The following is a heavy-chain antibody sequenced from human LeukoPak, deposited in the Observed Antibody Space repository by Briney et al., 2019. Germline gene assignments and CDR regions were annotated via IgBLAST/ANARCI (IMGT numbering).Heavy chain of an antibody. CDR1: GFTFSSYG. J-gene: IGHJ5*02. CDR3: ARDGSQVPTTFGTFDP. V-gene: IGHV3-21*01. D-gene: IGHD3-3*01. CDR2: ISAGSRHI. Sequence: PGGSLRLSCAASGFTFSSYGMSWVRQAPGKGLEWVSLISAGSRHIYYADSVRGRFTISRDDAKNSLYLQMNSLRAEDTAVYYCARDGSQVPTTFGTFDPWGQGTLVTVSS.